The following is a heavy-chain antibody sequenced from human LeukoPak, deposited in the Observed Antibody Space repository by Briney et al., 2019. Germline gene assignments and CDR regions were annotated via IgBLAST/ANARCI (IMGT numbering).Heavy chain of an antibody. V-gene: IGHV3-33*01. CDR2: IWYDGSNK. CDR3: ARDRNLELLDY. D-gene: IGHD1-7*01. Sequence: GGSLRLSCAASGFTFSNYGMHWVRQAPGKGLEWVALIWYDGSNKYYADSVKGRFTISRDNSKNTLCLQMNSLRAEDTAVYYCARDRNLELLDYWGQGTLVTVSS. CDR1: GFTFSNYG. J-gene: IGHJ4*02.